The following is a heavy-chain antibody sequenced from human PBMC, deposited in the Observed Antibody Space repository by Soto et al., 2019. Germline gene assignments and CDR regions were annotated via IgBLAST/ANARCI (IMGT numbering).Heavy chain of an antibody. CDR3: AKRNWECCSGVRCYLYDH. J-gene: IGHJ5*02. V-gene: IGHV3-23*01. D-gene: IGHD2-15*01. CDR2: LSGSGGST. Sequence: EVQLLESGGGLEQPGGSLRLSCAASGFTFNNYAMSWVRQAPGKGLEWVSGLSGSGGSTDYADSVKGRFTISRDNSKNTLFLQMNSLRAEDTAVYYCAKRNWECCSGVRCYLYDHWGQGALVTVSS. CDR1: GFTFNNYA.